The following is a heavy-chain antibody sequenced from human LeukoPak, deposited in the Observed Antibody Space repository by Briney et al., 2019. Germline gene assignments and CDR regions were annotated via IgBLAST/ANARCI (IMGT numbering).Heavy chain of an antibody. J-gene: IGHJ2*01. V-gene: IGHV4-34*01. D-gene: IGHD2-2*01. CDR1: GGSFSGYY. Sequence: TSETLSLTCAVYGGSFSGYYWSWIRQPPGKGLEWIGEINHSGSTNYNPSLKSRVTISVDTSKNQFSLKLSSVTAADTAVYYCVRSGGYCGTTTCHVEYFDLWGRGTLVTVSS. CDR2: INHSGST. CDR3: VRSGGYCGTTTCHVEYFDL.